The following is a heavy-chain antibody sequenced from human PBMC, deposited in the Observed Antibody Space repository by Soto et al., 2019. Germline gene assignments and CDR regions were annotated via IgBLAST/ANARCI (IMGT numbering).Heavy chain of an antibody. CDR1: GDSISGYY. J-gene: IGHJ3*01. Sequence: QVQLQESGPGLVKPSETVSLICTVSGDSISGYYWSWIRQPAGKGLEWIGRIYSSGNANYNPSLKSRVSMSVDMSTNQFSLKVTSVTAADTAMYYCARGDVFDLWGQGTKVTVSS. CDR2: IYSSGNA. CDR3: ARGDVFDL. V-gene: IGHV4-4*07.